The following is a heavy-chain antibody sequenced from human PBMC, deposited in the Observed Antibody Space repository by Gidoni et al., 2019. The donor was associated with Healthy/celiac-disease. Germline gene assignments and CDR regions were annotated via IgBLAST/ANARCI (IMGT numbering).Heavy chain of an antibody. CDR1: GFTFSSYS. CDR2: ISSGSNTI. J-gene: IGHJ4*02. V-gene: IGHV3-48*01. CDR3: ARVQFYSSGWYDPLHPDDY. D-gene: IGHD6-19*01. Sequence: EVQLVESGGGLVQPGGSLRLSCAASGFTFSSYSMNWVRQAPGKGLGWVSYISSGSNTIYYADSLKGRFTISRDNAKNSLYLQMNSLRAEDTAVYYCARVQFYSSGWYDPLHPDDYWGQGTLVTVSS.